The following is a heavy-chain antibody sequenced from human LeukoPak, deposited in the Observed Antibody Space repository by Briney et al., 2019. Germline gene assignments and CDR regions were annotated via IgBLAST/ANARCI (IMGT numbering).Heavy chain of an antibody. V-gene: IGHV3-33*01. J-gene: IGHJ4*02. CDR3: ARDAVFIDGSGSYGN. CDR2: IWYDRSNK. Sequence: GGSLRLSCAASGFTFSSYGMHWVRQAPGKGLEWVAVIWYDRSNKYYADSVKGRFTVSRDNSKNTLYLQMNSLRAEDTAVYYCARDAVFIDGSGSYGNWGQGTLVTVSS. D-gene: IGHD3-10*01. CDR1: GFTFSSYG.